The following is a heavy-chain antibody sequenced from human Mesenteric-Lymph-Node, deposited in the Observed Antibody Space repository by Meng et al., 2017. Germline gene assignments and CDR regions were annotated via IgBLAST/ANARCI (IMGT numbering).Heavy chain of an antibody. CDR3: GRVQNLVTGYTAPFDY. Sequence: GSLRLSCTVSGDSISSGSLYWGWIRQPPGKGLEWIGSVYHSGNRYYNPSLESRLTMSVDTSKNQFSLSLRSVTAADTAVYYCGRVQNLVTGYTAPFDYWGQGTLVNVSS. CDR2: VYHSGNR. CDR1: GDSISSGSLY. V-gene: IGHV4-39*07. D-gene: IGHD3-9*01. J-gene: IGHJ4*02.